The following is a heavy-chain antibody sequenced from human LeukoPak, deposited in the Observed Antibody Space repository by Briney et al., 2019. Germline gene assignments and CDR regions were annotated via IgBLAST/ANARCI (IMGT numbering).Heavy chain of an antibody. CDR1: GFTFSSYE. D-gene: IGHD3-22*01. CDR2: ISSSGSTI. Sequence: GGSLRLSCAASGFTFSSYEMNWVRQAPGKGLEWVSSISSSGSTIYYADSVKGRFTISRDNAQNSLYLQMYSLRAEDTAVYYCARDHHRRHYDSQARDTFGIWGQGTMVTVSS. CDR3: ARDHHRRHYDSQARDTFGI. J-gene: IGHJ3*02. V-gene: IGHV3-48*03.